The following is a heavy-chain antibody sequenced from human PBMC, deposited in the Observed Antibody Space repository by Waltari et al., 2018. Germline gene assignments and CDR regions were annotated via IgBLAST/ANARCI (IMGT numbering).Heavy chain of an antibody. D-gene: IGHD6-19*01. CDR1: GFTFSDYY. CDR2: IYNSGST. J-gene: IGHJ4*02. Sequence: QVQLVESGGGLVKPGGSLRLSCAASGFTFSDYYMSWIRQAPGKGLGWIGSIYNSGSTYYTPSLKSRVTISVDTSKNQFSLKLSSVTAADTAVYYCASSEMAAGRFDYWGQGTLVTVSS. CDR3: ASSEMAAGRFDY. V-gene: IGHV4-38-2*01.